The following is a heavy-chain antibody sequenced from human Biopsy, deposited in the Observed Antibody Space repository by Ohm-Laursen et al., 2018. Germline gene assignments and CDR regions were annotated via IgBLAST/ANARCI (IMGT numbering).Heavy chain of an antibody. CDR1: GYSFTSYY. CDR3: ALQSVAQMKNFDY. CDR2: ISPKSGDT. J-gene: IGHJ4*02. V-gene: IGHV1-2*02. D-gene: IGHD6-19*01. Sequence: ASVTVSCKASGYSFTSYYIHWVRQAPGHGLEWMGWISPKSGDTNYAHKFRGNITMTRDTSMSTAYMEMSRLRCDDTAVYYCALQSVAQMKNFDYWGQGTLVTVSS.